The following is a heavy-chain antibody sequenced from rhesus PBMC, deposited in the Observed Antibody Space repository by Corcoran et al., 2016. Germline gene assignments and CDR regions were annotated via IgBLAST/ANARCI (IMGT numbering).Heavy chain of an antibody. V-gene: IGHV4S14*01. Sequence: QVQLQESGPGLVKPSETLSLTCAVSGYSISSGSYWGWIRQPPGKGLEWIGSIYGSGGSNYLNPSLKMRGTLSVDTSKNQFSLKLSSVSDTDTAVYYCARGGSSWAEWDTVGTEWYFDLWGPGTPITISS. CDR2: IYGSGGSN. J-gene: IGHJ2*01. CDR1: GYSISSGSY. D-gene: IGHD5-42*01. CDR3: ARGGSSWAEWDTVGTEWYFDL.